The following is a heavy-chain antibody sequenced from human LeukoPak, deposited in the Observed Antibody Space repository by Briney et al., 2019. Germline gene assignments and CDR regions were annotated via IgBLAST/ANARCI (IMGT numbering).Heavy chain of an antibody. CDR2: IYYSVST. Sequence: SETLSLTCTVSGASISDYYWNWIRQPPGKGMEWIGYIYYSVSTNSTPSLNSRVTISVHTSKNQFSLKLSSVTAADPAVYYCARAKAAAGIDYFDYWGQGTLGTVSS. J-gene: IGHJ4*02. D-gene: IGHD6-13*01. CDR1: GASISDYY. V-gene: IGHV4-59*13. CDR3: ARAKAAAGIDYFDY.